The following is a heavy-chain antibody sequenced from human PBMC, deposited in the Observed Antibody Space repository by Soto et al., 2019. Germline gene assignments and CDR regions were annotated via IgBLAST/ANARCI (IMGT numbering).Heavy chain of an antibody. J-gene: IGHJ5*02. Sequence: QVQLVQSGAEVKRPGASVKVSCKASGDTFSTFDFNWVRQATGQGPEWMGWMYPNNGQTAYARTFQGRVTMTWNSSTSTAYMELSSLTSEDTAVYYCATMIRGLIHWLDPWGQGTLVTVSS. CDR3: ATMIRGLIHWLDP. D-gene: IGHD3-16*01. CDR1: GDTFSTFD. V-gene: IGHV1-8*01. CDR2: MYPNNGQT.